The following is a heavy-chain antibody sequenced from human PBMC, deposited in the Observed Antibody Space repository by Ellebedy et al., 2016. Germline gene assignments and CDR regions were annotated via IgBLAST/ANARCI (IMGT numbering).Heavy chain of an antibody. CDR2: IYYSGST. D-gene: IGHD3-10*01. CDR1: GGSISSGDYY. Sequence: SETLSLXXTVSGGSISSGDYYWSWIRQPPGKGLEWIGYIYYSGSTYYNPSLKSRVTISVDTSKNQFSLKLSSVTAADTAVYYCARVQSYGSRVNWFDPWGQGTLVTVSS. J-gene: IGHJ5*02. V-gene: IGHV4-30-4*01. CDR3: ARVQSYGSRVNWFDP.